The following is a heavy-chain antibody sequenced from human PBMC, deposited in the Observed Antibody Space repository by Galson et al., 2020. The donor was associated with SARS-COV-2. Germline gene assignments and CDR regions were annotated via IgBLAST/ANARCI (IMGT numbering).Heavy chain of an antibody. CDR2: IYYGGST. D-gene: IGHD3-3*01. Sequence: SETLSLTCTVSGGSISSSSYYWGWIRQPPGKGLEWIGSIYYGGSTYYNPSLKSRVTISVDTSKNQFSLKLSSVTAADTAVYYCARKGGGFLEWYSHFDYWGQGTLVTVSS. CDR3: ARKGGGFLEWYSHFDY. J-gene: IGHJ4*02. CDR1: GGSISSSSYY. V-gene: IGHV4-39*01.